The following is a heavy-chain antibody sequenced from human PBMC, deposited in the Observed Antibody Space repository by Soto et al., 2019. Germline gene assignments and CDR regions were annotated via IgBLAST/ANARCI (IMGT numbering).Heavy chain of an antibody. CDR2: SHVGPDTT. J-gene: IGHJ4*02. CDR3: ARESSGTQYFDY. V-gene: IGHV1-46*01. D-gene: IGHD6-19*01. CDR1: GYTFTSYY. Sequence: QVQLEQSGAEVKKPGASMKVSCQASGYTFTSYYIHWVRQAPGQGLEWMGVSHVGPDTTMYAQKFQGRVTMTRDPSTSTVYMELSSLISEDTAVYFCARESSGTQYFDYWGQGTLVTVSS.